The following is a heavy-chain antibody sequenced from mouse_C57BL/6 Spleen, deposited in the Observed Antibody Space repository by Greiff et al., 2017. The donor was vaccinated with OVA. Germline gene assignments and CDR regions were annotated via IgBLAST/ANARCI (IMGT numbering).Heavy chain of an antibody. CDR1: GYTFTSYG. D-gene: IGHD1-1*01. CDR2: IYPRSGNT. V-gene: IGHV1-81*01. J-gene: IGHJ3*01. CDR3: APYGSSYSWFAY. Sequence: QVQLQQSGAELARPGASVKLSCKASGYTFTSYGISWVKQRTGQGLEWIGEIYPRSGNTYYNEKFKGKATLTADKSSSTAYMELRSLTSEDSAVYFCAPYGSSYSWFAYWGQGTLVTVSA.